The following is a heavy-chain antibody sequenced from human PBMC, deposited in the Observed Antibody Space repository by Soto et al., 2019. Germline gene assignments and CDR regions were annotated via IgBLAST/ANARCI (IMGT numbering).Heavy chain of an antibody. J-gene: IGHJ4*02. CDR2: INAYNGNT. Sequence: QVQMVQSGAEVKKPGASVKVSCKASGYTFPSYGISWVRQAPGQGLEWMGWINAYNGNTNDAQNLQGRLTMTTDTATSTAYMELRSLRSDDTAVYYCARDWFGVDYWCQGTLVTVSS. CDR1: GYTFPSYG. V-gene: IGHV1-18*01. D-gene: IGHD3-16*01. CDR3: ARDWFGVDY.